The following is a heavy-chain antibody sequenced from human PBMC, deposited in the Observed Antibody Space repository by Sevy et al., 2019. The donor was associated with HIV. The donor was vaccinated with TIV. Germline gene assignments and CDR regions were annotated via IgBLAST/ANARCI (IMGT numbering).Heavy chain of an antibody. CDR3: TAVCVDCVSFDF. J-gene: IGHJ4*02. D-gene: IGHD2-21*01. CDR1: EFTFSGAW. V-gene: IGHV3-15*01. CDR2: IKSTSDGGTT. Sequence: GGSLRLSCLGSEFTFSGAWMNWVRQAPGKGLEWVGRIKSTSDGGTTDYAAPVKGRFTISRDDSKNTVYLQMNNLKIEDTALYFCTAVCVDCVSFDFWGPGTQVTVSS.